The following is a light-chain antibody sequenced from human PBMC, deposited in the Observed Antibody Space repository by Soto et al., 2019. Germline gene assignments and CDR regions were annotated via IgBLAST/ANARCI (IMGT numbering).Light chain of an antibody. Sequence: DTVLTQSPDSLAVSLGERATINCKSSQSLLYTSDNRNYLAWYQQKPGQPPKLLISWASTRESGVPDRFSGSGSGTDFTLTISSLQTEDVAVYYCQQYFSTPLTFGGGTKVEIK. J-gene: IGKJ4*01. CDR1: QSLLYTSDNRNY. CDR3: QQYFSTPLT. CDR2: WAS. V-gene: IGKV4-1*01.